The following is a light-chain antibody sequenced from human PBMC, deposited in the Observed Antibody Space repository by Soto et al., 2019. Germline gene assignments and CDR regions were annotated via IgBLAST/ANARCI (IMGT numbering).Light chain of an antibody. Sequence: EIVLTQSPGTLSLSPGERATLSCRASQSVSSSYLAWYQQKPGQAPRLLIYGASSRATGIQDRFSGSGSGTDFTLTISRLEPEDFAVYYCQQYGSSPPFTCGPGTKVDIK. CDR3: QQYGSSPPFT. V-gene: IGKV3-20*01. CDR1: QSVSSSY. J-gene: IGKJ3*01. CDR2: GAS.